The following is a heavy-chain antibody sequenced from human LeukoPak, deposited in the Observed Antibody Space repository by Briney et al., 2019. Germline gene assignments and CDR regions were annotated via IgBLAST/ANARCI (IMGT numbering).Heavy chain of an antibody. CDR1: GFTVSSNF. CDR2: IYSGGST. V-gene: IGHV3-66*04. D-gene: IGHD4-11*01. CDR3: VRPFTT. J-gene: IGHJ4*02. Sequence: GGSLRLSCAASGFTVSSNFMSWVRQAPGKGLEWVSVIYSGGSTYYADSVKGRFTISRDNPKNTLYLQKNSLRDKHTAVYYCVRPFTTWGQGTLVTVSS.